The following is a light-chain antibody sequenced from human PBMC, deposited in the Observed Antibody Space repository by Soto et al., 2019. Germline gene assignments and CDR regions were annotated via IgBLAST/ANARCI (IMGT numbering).Light chain of an antibody. V-gene: IGKV1-39*01. J-gene: IGKJ3*01. CDR2: AAS. Sequence: DIQMTQSPSSLSASVGDRVTITCRASQSISSYLNWYQQKPGKAPKLLIYAASSLQSGVPSRFSGSGSGTDFTLTISSLQPEDFVTYYCQQLNSYPLTFGPGTKVDIK. CDR3: QQLNSYPLT. CDR1: QSISSY.